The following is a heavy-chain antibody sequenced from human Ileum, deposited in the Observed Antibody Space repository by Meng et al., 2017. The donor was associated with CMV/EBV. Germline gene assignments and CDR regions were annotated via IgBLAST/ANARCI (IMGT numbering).Heavy chain of an antibody. Sequence: QVPLHESGPGLVKPSETLSLTCAVSGGSISTYYWTWVRQPAGKGLEWIGRINAGGSTNDNPSLKSRVTMSVDTSKNQFSLKVTSVTAADTAVYYCAREENTVNQFEYWGQGTLVTVSS. CDR3: AREENTVNQFEY. V-gene: IGHV4-4*07. D-gene: IGHD4-17*01. CDR2: INAGGST. J-gene: IGHJ4*02. CDR1: GGSISTYY.